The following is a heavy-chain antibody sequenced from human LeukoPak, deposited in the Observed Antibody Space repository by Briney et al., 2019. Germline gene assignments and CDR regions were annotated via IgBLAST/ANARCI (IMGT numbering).Heavy chain of an antibody. V-gene: IGHV3-30*03. CDR1: GFTFSSYS. J-gene: IGHJ3*02. CDR2: ISYDGSNK. D-gene: IGHD3-22*01. CDR3: ATPHAVVVITDAFDI. Sequence: GGSLRLSCAASGFTFSSYSMNWVRQAPGKGLEWVAVISYDGSNKYYADSVKGRFTISRDNSKNTLYLQMNSLRAEDTAVYYCATPHAVVVITDAFDIWGQGTMVTVSS.